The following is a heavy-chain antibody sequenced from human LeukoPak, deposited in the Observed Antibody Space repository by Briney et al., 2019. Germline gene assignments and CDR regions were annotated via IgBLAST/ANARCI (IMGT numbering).Heavy chain of an antibody. V-gene: IGHV4-30-2*01. CDR3: AREVTGDAFDI. CDR2: IYHDGST. J-gene: IGHJ3*02. Sequence: SETLSLTCSVSGGSISSGGYSWTWLRQPPGKGLEWIGYIYHDGSTYYKPSLQSRLTISVDTSKNQFSLKVSSVTAADTAVYYCAREVTGDAFDIWGQGTVVTVSS. D-gene: IGHD1-1*01. CDR1: GGSISSGGYS.